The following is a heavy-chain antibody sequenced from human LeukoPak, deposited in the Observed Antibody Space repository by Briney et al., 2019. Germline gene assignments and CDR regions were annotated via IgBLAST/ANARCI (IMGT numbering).Heavy chain of an antibody. J-gene: IGHJ4*02. D-gene: IGHD2-2*01. CDR2: ISAYNGNT. V-gene: IGHV1-18*01. Sequence: ASVKVSCKASGYTFTSYGISWVRQAPGQGLEWMGWISAYNGNTNYAQKLQGRVTMTTDTSTSTAYMELRSRRSVDTAVYYCARDGVVVVPAARGFDYWGQGTLVTVSS. CDR3: ARDGVVVVPAARGFDY. CDR1: GYTFTSYG.